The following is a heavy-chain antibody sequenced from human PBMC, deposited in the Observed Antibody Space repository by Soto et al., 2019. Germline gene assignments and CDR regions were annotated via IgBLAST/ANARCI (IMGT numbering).Heavy chain of an antibody. CDR2: ISGYNGDT. D-gene: IGHD5-18*01. V-gene: IGHV1-18*01. CDR1: GYTFNTYS. CDR3: ARENVLSYVDTAMVDYFDF. Sequence: SVKVSCKASGYTFNTYSISWVRQAPGQGLEWMGWISGYNGDTHYAQKFQGRVTMTTDTSTSTAYMELRSLRSDDTAMYYCARENVLSYVDTAMVDYFDFWGQGTLVTGSS. J-gene: IGHJ4*02.